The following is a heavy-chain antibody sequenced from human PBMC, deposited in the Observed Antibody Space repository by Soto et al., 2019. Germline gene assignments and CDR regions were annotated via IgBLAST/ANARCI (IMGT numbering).Heavy chain of an antibody. V-gene: IGHV3-11*01. J-gene: IGHJ4*02. Sequence: GGSLRLSCAASGFTFSDYYMSWIRQAPGKGLEWVSYISSSGSTIYYADSVKGRFTISRDNAKNSLYLQMNGLRAEDTAVYYCARDFHTYYDYIWGSYRVFDYWGQGTLVTVSS. CDR1: GFTFSDYY. CDR3: ARDFHTYYDYIWGSYRVFDY. D-gene: IGHD3-16*02. CDR2: ISSSGSTI.